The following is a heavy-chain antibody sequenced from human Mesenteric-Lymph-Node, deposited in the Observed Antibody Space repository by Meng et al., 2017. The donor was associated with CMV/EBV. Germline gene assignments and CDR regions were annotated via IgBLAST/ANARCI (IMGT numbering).Heavy chain of an antibody. CDR1: GGSISSYY. V-gene: IGHV4-4*07. J-gene: IGHJ6*02. CDR2: IYTSGST. CDR3: AGEDKSSRGMDV. D-gene: IGHD6-13*01. Sequence: SETLSLTCTVSGGSISSYYWSWIRQPAGKGLEWVGRIYTSGSTNYNPSLKSRVTMSVDTSKNQFSLKLSSVTGADTPGYCCAGEDKSSRGMDVWGQGTTVTVSS.